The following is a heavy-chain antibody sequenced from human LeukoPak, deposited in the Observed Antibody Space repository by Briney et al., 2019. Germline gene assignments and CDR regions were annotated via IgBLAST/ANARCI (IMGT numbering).Heavy chain of an antibody. J-gene: IGHJ3*02. D-gene: IGHD3-16*01. CDR1: GFTFSSYG. CDR3: AKDRLTLSAFDI. V-gene: IGHV3-23*01. CDR2: ISGSGSNT. Sequence: GGSLRLSCVVSGFTFSSYGMSWVRQAPGKGLEWVSAISGSGSNTYYADSVKGRFTISRDNSKNTLYLQMNSLRAEDTAVYSCAKDRLTLSAFDIWDQGTMVTVSS.